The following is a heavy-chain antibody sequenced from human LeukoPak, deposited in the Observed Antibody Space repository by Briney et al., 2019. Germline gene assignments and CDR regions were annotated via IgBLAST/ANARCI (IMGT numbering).Heavy chain of an antibody. J-gene: IGHJ4*02. CDR2: INSDGSTT. D-gene: IGHD1-26*01. V-gene: IGHV3-74*01. Sequence: PGGSLRLSCAASGFTFSNYWMHWARQAPGKGLEWVSRINSDGSTTNYADSVKGRITVSRDNAKNTVYLQMNSLRAEDTAVYYCVRDLRESDFWGQGSLVTVSS. CDR3: VRDLRESDF. CDR1: GFTFSNYW.